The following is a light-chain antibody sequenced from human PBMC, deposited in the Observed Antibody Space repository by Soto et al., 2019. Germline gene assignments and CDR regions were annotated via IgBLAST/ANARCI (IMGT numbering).Light chain of an antibody. Sequence: DIVMTQSPLSLPVTPGEPASISCRSSQSLLHSNGYNYLGWYLQKPGQSPQLLIYLGSNRASGVPERFSGRGSGTDFTLKISRVEAEDVGVYYCMQSLQTPWTFGQGTKVEIK. CDR2: LGS. J-gene: IGKJ1*01. CDR3: MQSLQTPWT. CDR1: QSLLHSNGYNY. V-gene: IGKV2-28*01.